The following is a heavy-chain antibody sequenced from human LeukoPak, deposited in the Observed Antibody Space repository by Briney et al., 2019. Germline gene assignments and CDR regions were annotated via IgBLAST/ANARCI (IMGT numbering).Heavy chain of an antibody. CDR2: ISWNSGSI. J-gene: IGHJ4*02. CDR3: AKSYDSSGHYLQYYFDY. Sequence: GGSLRLSCAASGFTFDDYAMHWVRQAPGKGLEWVSGISWNSGSIGYADSVKGRFTTSRDNAKNSLYLQMNSLRAEDTALYYCAKSYDSSGHYLQYYFDYWGQGTLVTVSS. D-gene: IGHD3-22*01. CDR1: GFTFDDYA. V-gene: IGHV3-9*01.